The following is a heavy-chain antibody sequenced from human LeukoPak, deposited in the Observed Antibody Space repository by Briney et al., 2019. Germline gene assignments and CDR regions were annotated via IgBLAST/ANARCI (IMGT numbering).Heavy chain of an antibody. CDR3: ARDSGDGYIY. CDR1: GNTFSSYT. J-gene: IGHJ4*02. CDR2: IIPILGVA. V-gene: IGHV1-69*04. D-gene: IGHD5-24*01. Sequence: SVKVSCKASGNTFSSYTITWVRQAPGQGLEWMGRIIPILGVANYAQKFQGRVTITADKSTTADYMELSSLRSEDTAVYYCARDSGDGYIYWGQGTLVTVSS.